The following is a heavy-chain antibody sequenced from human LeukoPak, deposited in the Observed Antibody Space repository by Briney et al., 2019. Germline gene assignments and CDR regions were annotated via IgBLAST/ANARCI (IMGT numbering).Heavy chain of an antibody. J-gene: IGHJ4*02. Sequence: GGSLRLSCAASGFTFSSYSMNWVRQAPRKGLEWVSSISSSSSYIYYADSVKGRFTISRDNAKNSLYLQMNSLRAEDTAVYYCARSHYYDSSGYCFDYWGQGTLVTVSS. CDR2: ISSSSSYI. V-gene: IGHV3-21*01. CDR3: ARSHYYDSSGYCFDY. D-gene: IGHD3-22*01. CDR1: GFTFSSYS.